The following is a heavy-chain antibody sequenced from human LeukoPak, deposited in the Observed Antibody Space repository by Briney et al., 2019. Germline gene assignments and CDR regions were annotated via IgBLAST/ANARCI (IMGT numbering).Heavy chain of an antibody. V-gene: IGHV1-18*01. CDR3: ARAPYYYDSSGFFDY. Sequence: ASVKVSCKASGYTFTSYGISWVRQAPGQGLEWMGWISAYNGNTNYAQRLQGRVTMTTDTSTSTAYMELRSLRSDDTAVYYCARAPYYYDSSGFFDYWGQGTLVTVSS. CDR2: ISAYNGNT. J-gene: IGHJ4*02. CDR1: GYTFTSYG. D-gene: IGHD3-22*01.